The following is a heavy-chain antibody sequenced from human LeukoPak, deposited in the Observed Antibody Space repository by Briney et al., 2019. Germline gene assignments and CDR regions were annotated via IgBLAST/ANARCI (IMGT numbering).Heavy chain of an antibody. V-gene: IGHV4-38-2*01. D-gene: IGHD1-26*01. Sequence: SETLSLTCAVSGYSLGSGFYCGWVRQPPGKGLEWIGNMYHTGTIYYNPSLRSRPTISEDTSKSHFSLTVDSVTAADTAVDYCATGRYSGSVDYWGQGILVTVSS. CDR3: ATGRYSGSVDY. CDR2: MYHTGTI. J-gene: IGHJ4*02. CDR1: GYSLGSGFY.